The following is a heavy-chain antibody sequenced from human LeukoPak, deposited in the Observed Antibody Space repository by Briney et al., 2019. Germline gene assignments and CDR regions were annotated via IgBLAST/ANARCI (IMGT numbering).Heavy chain of an antibody. Sequence: SETLSLTCTLTRDSPSRSVFYRGWPRQPPGKGLEWIGSIYYSGSTYYNPSLKSRVTISVDTSKNQFSLRMSSVTAVDKGMDYCAKPGGSGWYYFDFWGQGTLVTVSS. CDR1: RDSPSRSVFY. CDR3: AKPGGSGWYYFDF. D-gene: IGHD6-19*01. CDR2: IYYSGST. J-gene: IGHJ4*02. V-gene: IGHV4-39*01.